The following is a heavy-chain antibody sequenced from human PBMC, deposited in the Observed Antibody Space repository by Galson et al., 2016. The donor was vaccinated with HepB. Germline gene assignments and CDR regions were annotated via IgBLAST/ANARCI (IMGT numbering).Heavy chain of an antibody. Sequence: SLRLSCAASGFTFSSYGMHWVRQAPGKGLEWVAFISYDGGNKKYADSVKGRFTISRDNSKKTLYLQMNSLRAEDTAVYYCAKDGRIYCSRASCHDHFHYWGQGTLVTVSS. J-gene: IGHJ4*02. CDR3: AKDGRIYCSRASCHDHFHY. CDR1: GFTFSSYG. V-gene: IGHV3-30*18. CDR2: ISYDGGNK. D-gene: IGHD2-2*01.